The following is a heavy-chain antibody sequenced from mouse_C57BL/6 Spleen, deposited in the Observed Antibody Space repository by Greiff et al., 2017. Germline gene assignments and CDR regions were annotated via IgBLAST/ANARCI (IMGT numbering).Heavy chain of an antibody. CDR2: IYPRDGST. V-gene: IGHV1-85*01. D-gene: IGHD1-1*01. CDR1: GYTFTSYD. Sequence: QVQLQQPGAELVKPGASVKMSCKASGYTFTSYDINWVKQRPGQGLEWIGWIYPRDGSTKYNEKFKGKATLTVDTSSSTAYMELHSLTSEDSAVYFCAIGSSPVAYWGQGTLVTVSA. CDR3: AIGSSPVAY. J-gene: IGHJ3*01.